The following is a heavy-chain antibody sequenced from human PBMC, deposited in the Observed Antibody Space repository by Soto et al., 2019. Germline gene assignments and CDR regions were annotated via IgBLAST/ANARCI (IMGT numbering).Heavy chain of an antibody. CDR2: IIPIFGTA. J-gene: IGHJ5*02. CDR1: GGTFSSYA. D-gene: IGHD3-10*01. V-gene: IGHV1-69*13. Sequence: SVKVSCKASGGTFSSYAISWVRQAPGQGLEWMGGIIPIFGTANYAQKFQGRVTITANESTSTAYMELSSLRSEDTAVYYCARDPGGNYYGSGSYPPAAYNWFDPWGQGTLVTVSS. CDR3: ARDPGGNYYGSGSYPPAAYNWFDP.